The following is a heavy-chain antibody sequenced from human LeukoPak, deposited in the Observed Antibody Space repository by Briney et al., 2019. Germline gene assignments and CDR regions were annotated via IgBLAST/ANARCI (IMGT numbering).Heavy chain of an antibody. CDR2: IIPIFGTA. J-gene: IGHJ5*02. V-gene: IGHV1-69*06. Sequence: ASVKVSCKASGGTFISYAISWVRQAPGQGLEWMGGIIPIFGTANYAQKFEGRVTSTADKCTSTGDMELSSLRSEDTAVYYCAADFDYYDSSGYSPWGQGTLVTVSS. CDR1: GGTFISYA. D-gene: IGHD3-22*01. CDR3: AADFDYYDSSGYSP.